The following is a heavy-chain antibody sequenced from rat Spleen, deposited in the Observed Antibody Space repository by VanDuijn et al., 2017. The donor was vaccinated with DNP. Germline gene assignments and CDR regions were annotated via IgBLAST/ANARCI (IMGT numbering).Heavy chain of an antibody. Sequence: EVQLVESGGGLVQPGRSLKLSCAASGFTFSNYDMAWVRQAPTKGLEWVASISTSGGSTYYRDSVKGRFTVSRDNAKSTLYLQMDSLRSEDTATYYCARGSSYAMDAWGQGTSVTVSS. J-gene: IGHJ4*01. D-gene: IGHD5-1*01. CDR1: GFTFSNYD. CDR2: ISTSGGST. CDR3: ARGSSYAMDA. V-gene: IGHV5-25*01.